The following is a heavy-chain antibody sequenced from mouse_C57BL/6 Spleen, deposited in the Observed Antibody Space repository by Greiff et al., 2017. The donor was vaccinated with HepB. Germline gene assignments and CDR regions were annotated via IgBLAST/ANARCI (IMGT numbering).Heavy chain of an antibody. CDR3: ARGVTTSYFDY. J-gene: IGHJ2*01. CDR1: GFNIKDYY. Sequence: EVKVVESGAELVKPGASVKLSCTASGFNIKDYYMHWVKQRTEQGLEWIGRIDPEDGETKYAPKFQGKATITADTSSNTAYLQLSSLTSEDTAVYYCARGVTTSYFDYWGQGTTLTVSS. V-gene: IGHV14-2*01. D-gene: IGHD2-2*01. CDR2: IDPEDGET.